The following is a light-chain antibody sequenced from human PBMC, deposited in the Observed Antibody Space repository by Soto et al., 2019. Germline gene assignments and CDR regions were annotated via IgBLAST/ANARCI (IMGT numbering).Light chain of an antibody. CDR1: QTISSW. CDR3: QHCNSYSEA. J-gene: IGKJ1*01. CDR2: KAS. Sequence: DIPMTQSPSTLSGSVGDRVTITCRASQTISSWLAWYQQKPGKAPKLLIYKASTLKSGVPSRFSGSGSGTEFTLTISSLQPDDLATYYCQHCNSYSEAFGQGTKVELK. V-gene: IGKV1-5*03.